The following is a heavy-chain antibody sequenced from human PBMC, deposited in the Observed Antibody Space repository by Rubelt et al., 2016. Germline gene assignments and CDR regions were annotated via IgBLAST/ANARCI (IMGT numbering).Heavy chain of an antibody. J-gene: IGHJ6*02. CDR3: ARDIGYGMDG. CDR1: GFTFSSYS. V-gene: IGHV3-48*02. D-gene: IGHD1-26*01. CDR2: ISSSSSTI. Sequence: EVQLVESGGGLVQPGGSLRLSCAASGFTFSSYSMNWVRQAPGKGLEWVSYISSSSSTIYYADSVKGRFTIARENGKNALYLEVKSRRDEDTAVYYGARDIGYGMDGWGQGTTVTVSS.